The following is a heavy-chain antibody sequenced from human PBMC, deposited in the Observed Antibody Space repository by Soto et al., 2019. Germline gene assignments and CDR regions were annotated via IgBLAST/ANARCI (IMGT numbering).Heavy chain of an antibody. V-gene: IGHV1-18*01. J-gene: IGHJ4*02. CDR1: GYTFTDYS. D-gene: IGHD2-21*02. CDR2: ITAYNGNT. CDR3: ARAVVVVTTGGEANYFDY. Sequence: QVQLLQSGAEVKKPGASVKVSCKDSGYTFTDYSFSWVRQAPGQGLEWMGWITAYNGNTNYAQKFQGRVSMTTDTTTSTAYMELRSLRSDDKAIYYCARAVVVVTTGGEANYFDYWGQGTVVTVSS.